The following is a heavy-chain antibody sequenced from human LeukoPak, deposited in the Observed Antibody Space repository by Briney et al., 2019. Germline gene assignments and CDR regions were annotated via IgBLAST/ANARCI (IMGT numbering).Heavy chain of an antibody. V-gene: IGHV4-59*01. D-gene: IGHD3-3*01. J-gene: IGHJ4*02. CDR3: ARVNYDFWSGYYWTYYFDY. Sequence: SETLSLTCTVSGGSISSYYWSWIRQPPGKGLEWIGYIYHSGSTNYNPSLKSRVTISVDTSKNQFSLKLSSVTAADTAVYYCARVNYDFWSGYYWTYYFDYWGQGTLVTVSS. CDR1: GGSISSYY. CDR2: IYHSGST.